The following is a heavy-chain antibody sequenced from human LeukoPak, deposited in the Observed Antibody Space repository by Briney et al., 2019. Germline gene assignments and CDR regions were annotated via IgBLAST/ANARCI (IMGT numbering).Heavy chain of an antibody. CDR2: INPNSGGT. D-gene: IGHD6-19*01. CDR3: ARVLSSGWFLDP. CDR1: GYTFTGYY. V-gene: IGHV1-2*02. Sequence: ASVKVSCKASGYTFTGYYMHWVRQAPGQGLEWMGWINPNSGGTNYARKFQGRVTMTRDTSIGTAYMELSRLRSDDTAVYYCARVLSSGWFLDPWGQGTLVTVSS. J-gene: IGHJ5*02.